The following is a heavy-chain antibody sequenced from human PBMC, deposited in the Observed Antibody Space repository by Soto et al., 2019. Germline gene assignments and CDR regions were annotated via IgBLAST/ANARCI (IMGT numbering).Heavy chain of an antibody. V-gene: IGHV3-23*01. Sequence: GGSLRLSCAASGFTFSSYAMSWVRQAPGKGLEWVSAISGSGGSTYYADSVKGRFTISRDNSKNTLYLQMNSLRAEDTAVYYCAKLYIWGSYRHDAFDIWGQGTMVTVSS. CDR1: GFTFSSYA. CDR3: AKLYIWGSYRHDAFDI. CDR2: ISGSGGST. D-gene: IGHD3-16*02. J-gene: IGHJ3*02.